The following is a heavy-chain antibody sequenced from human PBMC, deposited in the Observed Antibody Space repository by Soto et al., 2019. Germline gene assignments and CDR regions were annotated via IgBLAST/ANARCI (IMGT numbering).Heavy chain of an antibody. CDR3: ARLRSGCFTGFDF. Sequence: GGSLRLSCVTSGFTFSRNTMNWVRQAPGKGLAWVASVTSSGSYVYYAHLGKGRFRASRENANNSLSLQIDSLRPEDTAFYYCARLRSGCFTGFDFGGLGTLVTVSS. CDR1: GFTFSRNT. CDR2: VTSSGSYV. D-gene: IGHD3-3*01. V-gene: IGHV3-21*04. J-gene: IGHJ4*02.